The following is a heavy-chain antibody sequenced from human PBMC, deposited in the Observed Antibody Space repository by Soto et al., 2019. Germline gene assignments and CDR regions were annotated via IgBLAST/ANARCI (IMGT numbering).Heavy chain of an antibody. V-gene: IGHV1-3*01. CDR3: ASSHIAAAPCGMDV. D-gene: IGHD6-13*01. CDR1: GYTFTSYA. Sequence: QVQLVQSGAEVKKPGASVKVSCKASGYTFTSYAMHWVRQAPGQRLEWMGWINAGNGNTKYSQKFQGRVTITSDTSASTAYMELSSLRSEDTAVYYWASSHIAAAPCGMDVWGQGTTVTGSS. J-gene: IGHJ6*02. CDR2: INAGNGNT.